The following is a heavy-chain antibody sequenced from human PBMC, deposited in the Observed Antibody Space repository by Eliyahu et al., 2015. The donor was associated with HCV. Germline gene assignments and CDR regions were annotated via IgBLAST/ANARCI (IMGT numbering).Heavy chain of an antibody. V-gene: IGHV3-21*01. J-gene: IGHJ4*02. Sequence: EVQLVESGGGLVKPGGSLRLSXAASGFXFSSYSMNWVRQAPGKGLEWVSSISSSSSYIYYADSVKGRFTISRDNAKNSLYLQMNSLRAEDTAVYYCASGETGDWIFDYWGQGTLVTVSS. CDR3: ASGETGDWIFDY. CDR1: GFXFSSYS. CDR2: ISSSSSYI. D-gene: IGHD7-27*01.